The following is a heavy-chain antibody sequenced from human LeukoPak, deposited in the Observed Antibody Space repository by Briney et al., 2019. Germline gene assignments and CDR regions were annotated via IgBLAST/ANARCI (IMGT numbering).Heavy chain of an antibody. CDR3: ARSRLVGSTRSPFDY. CDR1: GGTFSSYA. Sequence: ASVKVSCKASGGTFSSYAISWVRQAPGQGLEWMGGIIPIFGTANYAQKFQGRVTITTDESTSSVYMEVSSLRSEDTAVYYCARSRLVGSTRSPFDYWGQGTLVTVSS. J-gene: IGHJ4*02. CDR2: IIPIFGTA. V-gene: IGHV1-69*05. D-gene: IGHD1-26*01.